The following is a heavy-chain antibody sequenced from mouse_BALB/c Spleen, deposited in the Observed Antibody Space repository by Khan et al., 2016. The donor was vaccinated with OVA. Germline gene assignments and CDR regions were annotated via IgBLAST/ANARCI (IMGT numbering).Heavy chain of an antibody. CDR1: GYTFTNSG. CDR2: INTYTGEP. CDR3: ARPPYFSYVLVY. Sequence: QIQLVQSGPELKKPGETVKISCKASGYTFTNSGMNWVKQAPGKGLKWMDWINTYTGEPTYADDFKGRFAFSLETSASTAYLQINNLKSEDTATXFCARPPYFSYVLVYWGQGTSVTVSS. V-gene: IGHV9-3-1*01. D-gene: IGHD2-10*01. J-gene: IGHJ4*01.